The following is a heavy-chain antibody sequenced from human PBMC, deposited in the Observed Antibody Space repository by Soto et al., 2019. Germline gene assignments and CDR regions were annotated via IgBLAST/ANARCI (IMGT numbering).Heavy chain of an antibody. CDR3: ASSGWAHWYFDL. J-gene: IGHJ2*01. Sequence: QVQLVQSGAEVKKPGSSVKVSCKASGGTFSSYAISWVRQAPGQGLEWMGGIIPIFGTANYAQKFQGRVTIXAXASTSTAYMELSSLRSEDTAVYYCASSGWAHWYFDLWGRGTLVTVSS. CDR1: GGTFSSYA. D-gene: IGHD6-19*01. V-gene: IGHV1-69*12. CDR2: IIPIFGTA.